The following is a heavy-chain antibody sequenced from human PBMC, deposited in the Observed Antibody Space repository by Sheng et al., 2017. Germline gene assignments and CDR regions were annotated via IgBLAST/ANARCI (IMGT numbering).Heavy chain of an antibody. Sequence: EVQLLESGGDMVQPGGSLRLSCAASGFTFSAYEMNWVRQAPGKGLEWVSSISSSGTTIQYADSVKGRFTISRDIAKNSLYLQMNTLRAEDTAVYYCARDRRFTYYDNSAWGALDCWGQGTLVTVSS. CDR3: ARDRRFTYYDNSAWGALDC. D-gene: IGHD3-22*01. J-gene: IGHJ4*02. V-gene: IGHV3-48*03. CDR1: GFTFSAYE. CDR2: ISSSGTTI.